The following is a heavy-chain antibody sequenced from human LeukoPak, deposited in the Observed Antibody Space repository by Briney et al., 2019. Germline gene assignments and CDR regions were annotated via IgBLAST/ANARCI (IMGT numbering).Heavy chain of an antibody. V-gene: IGHV3-21*01. Sequence: GGSLRLSCAASGFTFSSYSMNWVRQAPGKGLEWVSSISSSSSYIYYADSVKGRFTISRDNAKNSLYLQMNSLRAEDTAVYYCASLYYYDSSGYLVAVDAFDIWGQGTMVTVSS. CDR2: ISSSSSYI. CDR1: GFTFSSYS. J-gene: IGHJ3*02. D-gene: IGHD3-22*01. CDR3: ASLYYYDSSGYLVAVDAFDI.